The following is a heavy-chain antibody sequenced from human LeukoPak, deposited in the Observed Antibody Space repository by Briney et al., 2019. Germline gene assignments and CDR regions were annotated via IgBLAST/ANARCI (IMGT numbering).Heavy chain of an antibody. V-gene: IGHV1-18*04. CDR3: ATDYGGNSGLGIEWDY. CDR1: GYTFTGYY. J-gene: IGHJ4*02. Sequence: ASVKVSCKASGYTFTGYYMHWVRQAPGQGLEWMGWISAYNGNTNYAQKLQGRVTMTTDTSTSTAYMELRSLRSDDTAVYYCATDYGGNSGLGIEWDYWGQGTLVTVSS. D-gene: IGHD4-23*01. CDR2: ISAYNGNT.